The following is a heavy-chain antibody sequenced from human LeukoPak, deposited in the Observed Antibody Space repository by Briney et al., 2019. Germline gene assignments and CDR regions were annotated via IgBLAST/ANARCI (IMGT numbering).Heavy chain of an antibody. CDR1: GGSFSGYY. Sequence: SETLSLTCAVYGGSFSGYYWSWIRQPPGKGLEWIGYIYYSGSTNYNPSLKSRVTISVDTSKNQFSLKLSSVTAADTAVYYCASSRDGYNWGFDYWGQGTLVTVSS. V-gene: IGHV4-59*01. D-gene: IGHD5-24*01. J-gene: IGHJ4*02. CDR2: IYYSGST. CDR3: ASSRDGYNWGFDY.